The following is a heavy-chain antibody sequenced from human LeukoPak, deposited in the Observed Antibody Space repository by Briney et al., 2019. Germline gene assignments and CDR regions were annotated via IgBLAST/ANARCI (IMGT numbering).Heavy chain of an antibody. CDR3: ATATTTGVDYMDV. CDR2: IIPIFGTA. CDR1: GYTFTSYG. V-gene: IGHV1-69*05. Sequence: SVKVSCKASGYTFTSYGISWVRQAPGQGLEWMGGIIPIFGTANYAQKFQGRVTITTDESTSTAYMELSSLRSEDTAVYYCATATTTGVDYMDVWGKGTTVTVSS. D-gene: IGHD4-11*01. J-gene: IGHJ6*03.